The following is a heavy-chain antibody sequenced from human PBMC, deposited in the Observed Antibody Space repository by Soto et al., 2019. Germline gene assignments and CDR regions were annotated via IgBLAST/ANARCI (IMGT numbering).Heavy chain of an antibody. J-gene: IGHJ4*02. CDR1: GYTLTELS. V-gene: IGHV1-24*01. CDR2: FDPEDGET. Sequence: ASVKVSCKVSGYTLTELSMHWVRQAPGKGLEWMGGFDPEDGETIYAQKFQGRVTMTEDTSTDTAYMELSSLRFEDTAVYYCATGTYNYYDSSGSRYYFDYWGQGTLVTVSS. CDR3: ATGTYNYYDSSGSRYYFDY. D-gene: IGHD3-22*01.